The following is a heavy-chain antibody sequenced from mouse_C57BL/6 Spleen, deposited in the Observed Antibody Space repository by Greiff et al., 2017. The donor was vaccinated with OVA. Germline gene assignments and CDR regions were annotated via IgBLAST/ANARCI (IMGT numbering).Heavy chain of an antibody. D-gene: IGHD2-1*01. J-gene: IGHJ2*01. CDR2: IYPGDGDT. Sequence: QVQLQQSGAELVKPGASVKISCKASGYAFSSYWMNWVKQRPGKGLEWIGQIYPGDGDTNYNGKFKGKATLTADKSSSTAYMQLSSLTSEDSAVYFCARSPIYYGNYSDYWGQGTTLTVSS. CDR1: GYAFSSYW. CDR3: ARSPIYYGNYSDY. V-gene: IGHV1-80*01.